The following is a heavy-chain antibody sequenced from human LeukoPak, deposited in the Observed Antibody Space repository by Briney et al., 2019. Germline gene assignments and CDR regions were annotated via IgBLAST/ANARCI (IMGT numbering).Heavy chain of an antibody. Sequence: PSETLSLTCTVSGGSISSGGYSWSWIRQHPGKGLEWIGYIYYSGSTYYNPSLKSRVTISVDTSKNQFSLKLSSVTAADTAVYYCAGVAVVPAAIVGHWGQGTLVTVSS. V-gene: IGHV4-31*03. CDR3: AGVAVVPAAIVGH. CDR1: GGSISSGGYS. D-gene: IGHD2-2*01. J-gene: IGHJ4*02. CDR2: IYYSGST.